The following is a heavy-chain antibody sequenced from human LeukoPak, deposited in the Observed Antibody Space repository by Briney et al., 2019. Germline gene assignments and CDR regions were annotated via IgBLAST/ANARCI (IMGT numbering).Heavy chain of an antibody. V-gene: IGHV5-51*01. CDR3: ARLNAGDGDDASRWFDP. J-gene: IGHJ5*02. Sequence: GESLKISCKDSGYSFSTYWLAWVRQMPGKGLEWMGIIYPDDSDTRYSPSFQGQVTISADKSINTAYLQWSSLRASDTAMYYCARLNAGDGDDASRWFDPWGQGTLVTVSS. CDR2: IYPDDSDT. CDR1: GYSFSTYW. D-gene: IGHD4-17*01.